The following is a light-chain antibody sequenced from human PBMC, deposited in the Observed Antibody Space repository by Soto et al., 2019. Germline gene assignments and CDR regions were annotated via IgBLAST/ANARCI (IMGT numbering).Light chain of an antibody. Sequence: EIVLTQSPATLSLSPGERATLSCRTSQSVISYFAWYQQKPGRSPRLLIYDASNRATGIPARFIGSGSGTDFTLTISSLEPEDFAVYYCQKRSNWPITFGQGTRLEIK. J-gene: IGKJ5*01. CDR3: QKRSNWPIT. CDR1: QSVISY. CDR2: DAS. V-gene: IGKV3-11*01.